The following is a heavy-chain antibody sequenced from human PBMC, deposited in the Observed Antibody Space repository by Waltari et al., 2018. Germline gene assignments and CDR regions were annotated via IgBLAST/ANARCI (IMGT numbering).Heavy chain of an antibody. D-gene: IGHD5-18*01. Sequence: EVQLVESGGGLVEPGGSLRLSCAASGFNFSSYSMNWVRQAPGKGREWVSYISSSSSTIYYSDSVKGRFTISRDNAKNSLYLQMNSLRAEDTAVYYCARDPEDTSGMDVWGQGTTVTVSS. V-gene: IGHV3-48*01. J-gene: IGHJ6*02. CDR1: GFNFSSYS. CDR3: ARDPEDTSGMDV. CDR2: ISSSSSTI.